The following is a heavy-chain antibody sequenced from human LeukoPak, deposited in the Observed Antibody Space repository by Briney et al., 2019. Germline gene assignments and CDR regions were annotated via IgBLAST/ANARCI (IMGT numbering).Heavy chain of an antibody. CDR3: AREFSDSSGHYYGGCDI. CDR1: GYTFTGYF. D-gene: IGHD3-22*01. J-gene: IGHJ3*02. CDR2: INPNSGGT. V-gene: IGHV1-2*02. Sequence: GASVKVSCKASGYTFTGYFIHWLRQAPGQGLEWMGWINPNSGGTHFAQKFQGTVTMTRDTSISTAFMELSRLGSDGTAVYYCAREFSDSSGHYYGGCDIWGQGTMLTVSS.